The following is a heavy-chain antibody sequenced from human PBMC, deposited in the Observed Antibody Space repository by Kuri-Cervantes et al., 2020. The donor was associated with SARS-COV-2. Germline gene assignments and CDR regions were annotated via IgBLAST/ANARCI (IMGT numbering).Heavy chain of an antibody. Sequence: GESLKISCAASGFTFSSYGMHWVRQAPGKGLEWVAFIRYDGSNKYYADSVKGRFTISRDNSKNTLYLQMNSLRAEDTAVYYCASGGFGVVPRFDYWGQGTLVTVSS. CDR1: GFTFSSYG. D-gene: IGHD3-3*01. CDR2: IRYDGSNK. J-gene: IGHJ4*02. CDR3: ASGGFGVVPRFDY. V-gene: IGHV3-30*02.